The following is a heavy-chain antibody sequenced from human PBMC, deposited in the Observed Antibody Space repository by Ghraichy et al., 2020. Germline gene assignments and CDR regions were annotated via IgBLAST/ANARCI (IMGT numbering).Heavy chain of an antibody. J-gene: IGHJ5*02. CDR2: IKQDGSQR. CDR1: GFTFSSHW. Sequence: GGSLRLSCAASGFTFSSHWMTWVRQAPGKGLEWVANIKQDGSQRLYVDSVKGRFTVSRDNARNSLFPQMDSLRAEDTAIYYCARDAMFMLDAWGQGSLVTVSS. D-gene: IGHD3-16*01. CDR3: ARDAMFMLDA. V-gene: IGHV3-7*01.